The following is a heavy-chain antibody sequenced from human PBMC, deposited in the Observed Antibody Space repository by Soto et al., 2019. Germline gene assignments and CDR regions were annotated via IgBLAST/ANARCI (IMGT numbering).Heavy chain of an antibody. CDR1: GASIISSNYY. Sequence: SETLSLTCTVSGASIISSNYYWGWVRQPPGKGLEWIGSIYHSGTTYYNVSLKSRVTISVDTSKNQFSLKLSSVTAADTAVYYCARGLGMTTKPIDYWGQGTLVTVSS. CDR3: ARGLGMTTKPIDY. D-gene: IGHD4-4*01. CDR2: IYHSGTT. V-gene: IGHV4-39*07. J-gene: IGHJ4*02.